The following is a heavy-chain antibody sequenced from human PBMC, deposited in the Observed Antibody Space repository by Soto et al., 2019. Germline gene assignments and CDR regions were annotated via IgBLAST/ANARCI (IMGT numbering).Heavy chain of an antibody. J-gene: IGHJ4*02. CDR3: ATREHHYDTSGSSRYYFDY. V-gene: IGHV5-51*03. D-gene: IGHD3-22*01. Sequence: EVQLVQSGAEVKKPGESLKISCKGSGYSFTNYGIGWVRQMPGKGLEWMGNNYPGDSDTRYSPSFQGQVTISADKSISTAYLPWRSLKASDTAIYYCATREHHYDTSGSSRYYFDYWGQGTLVTVSS. CDR1: GYSFTNYG. CDR2: NYPGDSDT.